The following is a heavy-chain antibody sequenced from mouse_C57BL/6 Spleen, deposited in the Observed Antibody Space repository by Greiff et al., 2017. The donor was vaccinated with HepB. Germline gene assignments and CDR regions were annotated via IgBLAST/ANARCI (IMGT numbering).Heavy chain of an antibody. CDR3: ARHEEAYYDHLGFDY. CDR1: GYTFTEYT. D-gene: IGHD2-4*01. J-gene: IGHJ2*01. Sequence: QVQLKESGAELVKPGASVKLSCKASGYTFTEYTIHWVKQRSGQGLEWIGWFYPGSGSIKYNEKFKDKATLTADKSSSTVYMELSRLTSEDSAVYFCARHEEAYYDHLGFDYWGQGTTLTVAS. V-gene: IGHV1-62-2*01. CDR2: FYPGSGSI.